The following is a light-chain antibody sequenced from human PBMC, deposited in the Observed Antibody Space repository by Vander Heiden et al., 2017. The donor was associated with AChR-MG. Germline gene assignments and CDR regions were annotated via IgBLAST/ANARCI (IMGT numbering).Light chain of an antibody. CDR3: QQRSSWHT. V-gene: IGKV3-11*01. J-gene: IGKJ4*01. Sequence: EIVLTQSPATVSLSPGERATLSCRASQSVRSDLAWYQHRPGQAPRLLIYDTSNRATGIPARFSGSGSGTDFTLTISSLEPEDVALYYWQQRSSWHTFGGGTKVEIK. CDR2: DTS. CDR1: QSVRSD.